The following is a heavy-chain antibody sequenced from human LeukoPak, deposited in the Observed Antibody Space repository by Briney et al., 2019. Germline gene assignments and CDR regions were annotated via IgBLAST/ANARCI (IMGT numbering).Heavy chain of an antibody. CDR3: ASYDILTGPSFDY. V-gene: IGHV4/OR15-8*01. CDR2: IHHDGRI. J-gene: IGHJ4*02. Sequence: SETLSLTCDVSGGSIDSTNWWNWVRQPPGKGLEWIGEIHHDGRINYNPSLKSRVTLSVDKSKNQFSLRLNSVTAADTAMYYCASYDILTGPSFDYWGQGTLVTVSS. CDR1: GGSIDSTNW. D-gene: IGHD3-9*01.